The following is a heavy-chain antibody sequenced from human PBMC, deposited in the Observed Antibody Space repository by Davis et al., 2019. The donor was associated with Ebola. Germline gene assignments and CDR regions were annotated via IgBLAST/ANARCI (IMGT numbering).Heavy chain of an antibody. CDR3: ARGRVAVLVPAADNYHYYMDV. V-gene: IGHV4-34*01. CDR2: SNGSGST. J-gene: IGHJ6*03. CDR1: GGSFSGYY. Sequence: MPSETLSLTCAVYGGSFSGYYWTWIRQPPGKGLEWIGESNGSGSTNYKPSLKSRVTISADTSKNQFSLKLSSVTAADTAMYYCARGRVAVLVPAADNYHYYMDVWGKGTTVTVSS. D-gene: IGHD2-2*01.